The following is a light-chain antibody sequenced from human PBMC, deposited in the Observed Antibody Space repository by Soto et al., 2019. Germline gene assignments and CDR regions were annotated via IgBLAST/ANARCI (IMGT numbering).Light chain of an antibody. Sequence: PGERATLCCRASQSVSNSYLAWYQHKPGQPPRLLIYDASKRATGIPARFSGSGSGTDFTLTISSLEAEDFAVYYCHQRSNWLDTFGQGTRLEIK. CDR3: HQRSNWLDT. CDR1: QSVSNSY. J-gene: IGKJ5*01. CDR2: DAS. V-gene: IGKV3-11*01.